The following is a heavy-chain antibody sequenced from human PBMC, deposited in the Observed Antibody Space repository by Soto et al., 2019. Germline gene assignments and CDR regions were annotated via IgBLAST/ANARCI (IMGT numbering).Heavy chain of an antibody. CDR2: ISWNSGSL. CDR3: ARACRYSYGRYYFDY. D-gene: IGHD5-18*01. CDR1: GFTFDDYA. V-gene: IGHV3-9*01. Sequence: GPPGGSLRLSCAASGFTFDDYAMHWVRQAPGKGLEWVSGISWNSGSLGXADSVKGRFTISRDNAKNALYLQMNSLRAEDTALYYCARACRYSYGRYYFDYWGQGTLVTVSS. J-gene: IGHJ4*02.